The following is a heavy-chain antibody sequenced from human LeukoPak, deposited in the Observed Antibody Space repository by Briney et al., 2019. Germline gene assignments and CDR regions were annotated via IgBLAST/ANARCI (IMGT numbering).Heavy chain of an antibody. V-gene: IGHV3-53*01. CDR3: ASLYSGSFYY. D-gene: IGHD1-26*01. CDR1: GFTVSSNY. Sequence: PGGSLRLSCAASGFTVSSNYMSWVRQAPGKGLEWVSVIYSGGSTYYADSVKGRFTISRDNSKNTLYLQMNSPRAEDTAVYYCASLYSGSFYYWGQGTLVTVSS. J-gene: IGHJ4*02. CDR2: IYSGGST.